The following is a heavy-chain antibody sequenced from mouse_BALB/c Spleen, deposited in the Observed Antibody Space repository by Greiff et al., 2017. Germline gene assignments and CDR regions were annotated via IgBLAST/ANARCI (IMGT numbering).Heavy chain of an antibody. CDR2: INPSNGGT. V-gene: IGHV1S81*02. D-gene: IGHD2-10*02. Sequence: VQLQQSGAELVKPGASVKLSCKASGYTFTSYYMYWVKQRPGQGLEWIGEINPSNGGTNFNEKFKSKATLTVDKSSSTAYMQLSSLTSGDSAVYYCTRSGYGNPSFAYWGQGTLVTVSA. J-gene: IGHJ3*01. CDR3: TRSGYGNPSFAY. CDR1: GYTFTSYY.